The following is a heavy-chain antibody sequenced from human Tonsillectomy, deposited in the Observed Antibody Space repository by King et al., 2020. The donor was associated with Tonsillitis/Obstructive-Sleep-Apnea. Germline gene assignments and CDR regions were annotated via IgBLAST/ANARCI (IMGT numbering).Heavy chain of an antibody. CDR3: ARGDYGDRYYFDY. Sequence: VQLQQWGAGLLKPPETLSLTCGVYGGSFSGYFWSWIRQPPGKGLEWIGEINHSGTTNYNPSLKSRVTLSVDTSKSQFSLSLSSVTAADTAVYYCARGDYGDRYYFDYWGQGTLVTVSS. J-gene: IGHJ4*02. D-gene: IGHD4-17*01. V-gene: IGHV4-34*01. CDR1: GGSFSGYF. CDR2: INHSGTT.